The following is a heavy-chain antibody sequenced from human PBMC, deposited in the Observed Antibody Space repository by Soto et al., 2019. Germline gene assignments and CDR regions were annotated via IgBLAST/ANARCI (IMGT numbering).Heavy chain of an antibody. V-gene: IGHV3-30-3*01. D-gene: IGHD3-16*01. CDR1: EFTFNKYA. CDR3: ARTGGDSSNFPAFGNYYYALDV. CDR2: ISYDGNNN. J-gene: IGHJ6*02. Sequence: QVQLVESGGGVVPPGGSLGLSCAASEFTFNKYALHRVRRAPAKGLERVGVISYDGNNNYYEDSVEGRIFVSRDNSRYTLFLQLNNLRPDAAAVYFCARTGGDSSNFPAFGNYYYALDVWGQGTTVTVSS.